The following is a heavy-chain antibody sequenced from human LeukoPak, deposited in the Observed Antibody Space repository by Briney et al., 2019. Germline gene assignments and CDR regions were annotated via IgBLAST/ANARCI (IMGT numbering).Heavy chain of an antibody. D-gene: IGHD6-13*01. CDR2: ISSNSDNT. V-gene: IGHV1-18*01. Sequence: ASVKVSCKATGYTFSTSGITWVRQAPGQGLEWMGWISSNSDNTNYAQKLQGRVTMTTDTSTSTAYMELRSLRSDDTAVYYCARDQGIAAAGTSDYWGQGTLVTVSS. J-gene: IGHJ4*02. CDR1: GYTFSTSG. CDR3: ARDQGIAAAGTSDY.